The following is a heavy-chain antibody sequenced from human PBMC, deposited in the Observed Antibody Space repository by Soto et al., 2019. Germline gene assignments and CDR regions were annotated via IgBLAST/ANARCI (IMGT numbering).Heavy chain of an antibody. J-gene: IGHJ4*02. V-gene: IGHV3-21*01. Sequence: GGSLRLSCAASGFAFSSYSMNWVRQAPGKGLEWVPSISSSSYVYYADSVKGRFTISRDNAKNSLYLQTNSLRAEDTAVYYCPTDFGTDSLTTVTSFDYCRQLYLVTVSS. CDR2: ISSSSYV. CDR3: PTDFGTDSLTTVTSFDY. CDR1: GFAFSSYS. D-gene: IGHD4-17*01.